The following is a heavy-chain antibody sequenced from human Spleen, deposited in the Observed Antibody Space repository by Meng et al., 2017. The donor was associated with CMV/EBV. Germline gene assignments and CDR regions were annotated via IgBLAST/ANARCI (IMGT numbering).Heavy chain of an antibody. CDR2: INPDSGGT. V-gene: IGHV1-2*02. D-gene: IGHD2-2*02. Sequence: ASVKVSCKTSGYTFTDYWMHWVRQAPGQGLEWMGWINPDSGGTSYAQKFQGRVTMTRDTSISAAYMELSRLRSDDTAVYYCARVYCDTISCYSQVSWFDPWGQGTLVTVSS. J-gene: IGHJ5*02. CDR1: GYTFTDYW. CDR3: ARVYCDTISCYSQVSWFDP.